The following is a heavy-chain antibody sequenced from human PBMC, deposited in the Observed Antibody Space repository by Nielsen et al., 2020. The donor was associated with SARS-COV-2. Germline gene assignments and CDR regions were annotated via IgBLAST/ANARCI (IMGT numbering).Heavy chain of an antibody. CDR1: GFTFSNYG. J-gene: IGHJ4*02. V-gene: IGHV3-23*01. Sequence: GESLKISCVVSGFTFSNYGMTWVRQAPGKGLEWVSVISGSGGSTYYADSVKGRFTISRDNSKNTLYLQMNSLRAEDTAVHYCARLSGNYGYDYWGQGTLVTVSS. CDR2: ISGSGGST. D-gene: IGHD5-18*01. CDR3: ARLSGNYGYDY.